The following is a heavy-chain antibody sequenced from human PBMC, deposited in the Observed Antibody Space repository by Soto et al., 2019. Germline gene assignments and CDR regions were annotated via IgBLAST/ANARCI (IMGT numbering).Heavy chain of an antibody. J-gene: IGHJ4*02. D-gene: IGHD6-13*01. CDR3: AGLSWSTHYFDY. Sequence: SETLSLTCAVYGGSFSGYYWSWIRQPPGKGLEWIGEINHSGSTNYNPSLKSRVTISVDTSKNQFSLKLSSVTAADTAVYYCAGLSWSTHYFDYWGQGTLVTVSS. CDR1: GGSFSGYY. V-gene: IGHV4-34*01. CDR2: INHSGST.